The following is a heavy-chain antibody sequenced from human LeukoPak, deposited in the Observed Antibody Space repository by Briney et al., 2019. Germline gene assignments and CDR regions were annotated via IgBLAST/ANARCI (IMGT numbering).Heavy chain of an antibody. CDR3: ARLSDSSGYYYLDY. D-gene: IGHD3-22*01. CDR2: INPNSGGT. J-gene: IGHJ4*02. V-gene: IGHV1-2*02. Sequence: ASVKVSCKASGCTFTGCYMHWVRQAPGQGLEWMGWINPNSGGTNYAQKFQGRVTMTRDTSISTAYMELSRLRSDDTAVYYCARLSDSSGYYYLDYWGQGTLVTVSS. CDR1: GCTFTGCY.